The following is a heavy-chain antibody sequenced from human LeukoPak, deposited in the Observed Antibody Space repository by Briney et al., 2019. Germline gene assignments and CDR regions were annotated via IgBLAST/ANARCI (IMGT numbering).Heavy chain of an antibody. D-gene: IGHD6-19*01. CDR2: IYSGGST. CDR3: ARLRIAVAAYYYYYMDV. J-gene: IGHJ6*03. Sequence: GGSLRLSCAASGFTVSSNYMSWVRQAPGKGLEWVSVIYSGGSTYYADSVKGRFTISRDNSKNTLYLQMNSLRAEDTAVYYCARLRIAVAAYYYYYMDVWGKGTTVTISS. V-gene: IGHV3-66*04. CDR1: GFTVSSNY.